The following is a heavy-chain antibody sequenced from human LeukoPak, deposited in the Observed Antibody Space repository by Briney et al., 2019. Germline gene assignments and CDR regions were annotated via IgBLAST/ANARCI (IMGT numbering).Heavy chain of an antibody. D-gene: IGHD6-13*01. V-gene: IGHV4-59*01. Sequence: SETLSLTRTVSGGAISNYFRSLVRPPPRKGMEWVGYIYFSGSTNYNPSLKSRVTISVDTSKNQFSLKLSSVTAADTAVYYCARLYSSSWYYYYYYGMDVWGQGTTVTVSS. CDR3: ARLYSSSWYYYYYYGMDV. CDR1: GGAISNYF. J-gene: IGHJ6*02. CDR2: IYFSGST.